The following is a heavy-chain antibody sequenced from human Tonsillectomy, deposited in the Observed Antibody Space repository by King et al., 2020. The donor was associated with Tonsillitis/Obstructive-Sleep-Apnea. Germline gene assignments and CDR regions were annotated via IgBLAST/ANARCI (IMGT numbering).Heavy chain of an antibody. Sequence: VQLVESGGGVVQPGRSLRLSCAASGFTFSSYAMHWVRQAPGKGLEGVAVISYDGSNKYYADSVKGRFTISRDNSNKTLYVQMNTLRAEDMALYYCAGSRDSSGHYSALDYWGQGTLVTVSS. V-gene: IGHV3-30*04. J-gene: IGHJ4*02. CDR2: ISYDGSNK. CDR1: GFTFSSYA. D-gene: IGHD3-22*01. CDR3: AGSRDSSGHYSALDY.